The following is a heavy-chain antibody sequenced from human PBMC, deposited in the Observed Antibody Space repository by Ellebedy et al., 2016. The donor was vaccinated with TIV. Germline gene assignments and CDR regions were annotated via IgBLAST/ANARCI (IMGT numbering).Heavy chain of an antibody. CDR3: ARQNYYGSGSHYAFDY. Sequence: MPSETLSLTCTVSGGSISSSDSYWAWIRQPPGKGLEWIGTIYYSGSTYYNPSLESRVTISVDTSKNQFSLKLSSVTAADTAVYYCARQNYYGSGSHYAFDYWGQGTLVTVSS. CDR1: GGSISSSDSY. CDR2: IYYSGST. V-gene: IGHV4-39*07. J-gene: IGHJ4*02. D-gene: IGHD3-10*01.